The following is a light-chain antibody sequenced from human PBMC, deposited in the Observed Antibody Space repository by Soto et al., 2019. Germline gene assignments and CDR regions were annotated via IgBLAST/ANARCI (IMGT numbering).Light chain of an antibody. CDR2: VAS. J-gene: IGKJ4*01. V-gene: IGKV3-15*01. CDR3: HQFNNRPPT. Sequence: ETVMTQSPATLSASPGERATLSCRASQSVGNNIAWYQQKLGQAPRLLIYVASIRATGIPARFSGSWSGTEFTLTVTSLQSEDFAVYYCHQFNNRPPTFGGGTKVEIK. CDR1: QSVGNN.